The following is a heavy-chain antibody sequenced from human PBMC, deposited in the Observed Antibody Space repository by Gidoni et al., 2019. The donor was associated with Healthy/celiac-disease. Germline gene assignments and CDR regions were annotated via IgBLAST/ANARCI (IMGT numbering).Heavy chain of an antibody. CDR3: TRRGTTGNP. D-gene: IGHD4-17*01. CDR2: IRSKANSDAT. J-gene: IGHJ5*02. Sequence: EVQLVESGGGLVQPGGSLKLSCAASGFTFSGSAMHWVRQASGKGLGWVGRIRSKANSDATAYAASVKGRFTISRDDSKNTAYLQMNSLKTEDTAVYYCTRRGTTGNPWGQGTLVTVSS. V-gene: IGHV3-73*01. CDR1: GFTFSGSA.